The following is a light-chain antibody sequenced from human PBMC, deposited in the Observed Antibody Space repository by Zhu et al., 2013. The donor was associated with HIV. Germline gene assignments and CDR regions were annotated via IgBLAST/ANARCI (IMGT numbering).Light chain of an antibody. CDR2: GRT. CDR3: QQYGRSSFT. Sequence: DIVMTQSPATLSLSPGERATLSCRASQSVRSYLAWYQQKPGQAPRLLIHGRTNRATGIPDRFSGDESGTDFILSISRLEPEDVAVYYCQQYGRSSFTFGPGTKVDIK. V-gene: IGKV3-20*01. J-gene: IGKJ3*01. CDR1: QSVRSY.